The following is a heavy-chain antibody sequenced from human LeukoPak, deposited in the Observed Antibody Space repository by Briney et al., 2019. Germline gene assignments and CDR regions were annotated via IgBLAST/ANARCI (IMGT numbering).Heavy chain of an antibody. Sequence: PSETLSLTCAVYGGSFSGYYWSWIRQPPGKGLEWIGEINHSGNINYKPSLKSRVTISADTSKNQFSLKVTSVTAADTAVYYCARGDSNYYGSGSYQAPFDYWGQGTLVTVSS. V-gene: IGHV4-34*01. CDR2: INHSGNI. CDR3: ARGDSNYYGSGSYQAPFDY. D-gene: IGHD3-10*01. J-gene: IGHJ4*02. CDR1: GGSFSGYY.